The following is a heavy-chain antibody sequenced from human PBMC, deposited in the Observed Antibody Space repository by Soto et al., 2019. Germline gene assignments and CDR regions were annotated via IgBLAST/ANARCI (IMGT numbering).Heavy chain of an antibody. CDR1: GYSFTNHG. CDR3: ARVYSYGSHWFFDL. V-gene: IGHV1-18*04. D-gene: IGHD5-18*01. J-gene: IGHJ2*01. CDR2: ISLNNGDT. Sequence: QVQLVQSGAEVRKPGASVKVSCTASGYSFTNHGITWVRQAPGQGLEWMGWISLNNGDTKYAQKVQGRFTMTTDTSTSTGYMELWNLSYDDTAVYYCARVYSYGSHWFFDLWGRGTLVTGSS.